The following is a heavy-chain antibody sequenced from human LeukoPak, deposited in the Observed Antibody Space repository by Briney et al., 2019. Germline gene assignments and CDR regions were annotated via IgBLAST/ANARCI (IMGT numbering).Heavy chain of an antibody. V-gene: IGHV3-33*06. Sequence: GGSLRLSCAASAFSFSGHGIHWVRHAPGKGLEWVAVIWHDGSAEFYADSVRGRFSISRDDSKNMVYLQMNYLRAEDTALYYCAKDSRGGWTGYFDNWGQGTLVTVSS. CDR1: AFSFSGHG. D-gene: IGHD6-19*01. CDR2: IWHDGSAE. CDR3: AKDSRGGWTGYFDN. J-gene: IGHJ4*02.